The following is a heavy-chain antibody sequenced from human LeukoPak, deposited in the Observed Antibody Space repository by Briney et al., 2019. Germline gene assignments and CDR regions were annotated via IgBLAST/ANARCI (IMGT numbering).Heavy chain of an antibody. CDR1: GGSISSYY. J-gene: IGHJ4*02. D-gene: IGHD6-13*01. CDR2: IYYSGST. Sequence: KSSETLSLTCTVSGGSISSYYWSWIRQPPGKGLEWMGYIYYSGSTNSNPSLKSRVTISVDTSKNQFSLKLTSVTAADTAVYYCARAESSSWHEYFDYWGQGTLVTVSS. CDR3: ARAESSSWHEYFDY. V-gene: IGHV4-59*01.